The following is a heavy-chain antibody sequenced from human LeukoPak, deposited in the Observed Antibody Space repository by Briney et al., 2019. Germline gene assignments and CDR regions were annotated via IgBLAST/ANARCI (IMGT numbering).Heavy chain of an antibody. J-gene: IGHJ4*02. V-gene: IGHV4-39*01. CDR3: VRTFDH. CDR2: IDRSGST. Sequence: SETLSLTCTVSGGSISSNSYKWGWIRQPPGKGLEWIGSIDRSGSTLYTPSLQSRVTISVVTSKNQFSLKLRSVTAADTAVYYCVRTFDHWGQGTLVTVSS. CDR1: GGSISSNSYK.